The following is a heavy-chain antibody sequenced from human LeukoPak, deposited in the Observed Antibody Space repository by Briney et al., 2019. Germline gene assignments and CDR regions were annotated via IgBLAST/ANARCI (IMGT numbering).Heavy chain of an antibody. CDR3: ARDSDYYCSGGSCFMPFDY. D-gene: IGHD2-15*01. V-gene: IGHV3-21*01. J-gene: IGHJ4*02. CDR1: GFTFSSYS. CDR2: ISSSSSYI. Sequence: GGSLRLSCAASGFTFSSYSMNWVRQAPGKGLEWVSSISSSSSYIYYADSVKGRFTISRDYAKDSLYLQMNSLRAEDTAVYYCARDSDYYCSGGSCFMPFDYWGQGTLVTVSS.